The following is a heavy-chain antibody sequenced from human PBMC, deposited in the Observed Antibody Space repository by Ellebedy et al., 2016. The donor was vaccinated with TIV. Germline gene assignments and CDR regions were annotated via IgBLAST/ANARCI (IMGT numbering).Heavy chain of an antibody. CDR2: TSHSGST. J-gene: IGHJ4*02. D-gene: IGHD3-22*01. Sequence: SETLSLXXAVSGGSISSVSYSWSWILQPPGKGLEWIGYTSHSGSTYYNPSLKSRVTISADWSKNQFSLKVSSVTAADTAVDYCARGLLEYYDSSGSTASLDYWGQGTLVTVSS. V-gene: IGHV4-30-2*01. CDR3: ARGLLEYYDSSGSTASLDY. CDR1: GGSISSVSYS.